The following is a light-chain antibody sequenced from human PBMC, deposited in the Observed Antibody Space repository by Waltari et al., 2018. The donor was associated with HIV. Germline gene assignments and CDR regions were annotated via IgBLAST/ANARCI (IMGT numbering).Light chain of an antibody. CDR2: SAS. V-gene: IGKV1-39*01. J-gene: IGKJ2*01. Sequence: DIQLTQSPSSLSASVGDSVTITCRASQSIDTYLNRYQQKPGKAPKLLMYSASSLQSGVPSRFSGSGSGTDFTLTISSLQPEDCATYYCQQSYSTPFTFGLGTRLEIK. CDR1: QSIDTY. CDR3: QQSYSTPFT.